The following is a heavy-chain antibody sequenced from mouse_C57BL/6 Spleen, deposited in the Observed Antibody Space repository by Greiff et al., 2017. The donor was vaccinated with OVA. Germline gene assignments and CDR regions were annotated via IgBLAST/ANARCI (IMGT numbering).Heavy chain of an antibody. D-gene: IGHD4-1*01. CDR1: GYTFTSYW. V-gene: IGHV1-55*01. CDR2: IYPGSGST. CDR3: ARGGVGRGYFDY. J-gene: IGHJ2*01. Sequence: VQLQQPGAELVKPGASVKMSCKASGYTFTSYWLTWVKQRPGQGLEWIGDIYPGSGSTNYNEKFKSKATLTVDTSSSTAYMQLSSLTSEDSAVYYCARGGVGRGYFDYWGQGTTLTVSS.